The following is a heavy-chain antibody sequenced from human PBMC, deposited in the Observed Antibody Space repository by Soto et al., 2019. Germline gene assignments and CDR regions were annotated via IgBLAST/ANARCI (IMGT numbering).Heavy chain of an antibody. D-gene: IGHD2-2*01. J-gene: IGHJ6*02. CDR3: AVQYCSSTSCYGYYYGMDV. CDR1: GYTFTSYG. Sequence: GASLKVSCKASGYTFTSYGISWVRQAPGQGLEWMGWISAYNGNTNYAQKLQGRVTMTTDTSTSTAYMELRSLRSDDTAVYYCAVQYCSSTSCYGYYYGMDVWGQGTTVTVSS. V-gene: IGHV1-18*01. CDR2: ISAYNGNT.